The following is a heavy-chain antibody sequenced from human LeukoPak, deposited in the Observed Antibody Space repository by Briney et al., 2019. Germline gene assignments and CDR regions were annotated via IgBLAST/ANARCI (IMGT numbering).Heavy chain of an antibody. D-gene: IGHD3-10*02. CDR2: ISYDGSNK. V-gene: IGHV3-30*18. CDR3: AKQDARGVVGYYFDY. J-gene: IGHJ4*02. CDR1: GFTFSSYG. Sequence: GRSLRLSCAASGFTFSSYGMHWVRQAPGKGLEWVAVISYDGSNKYYADSVKGRFTISRDNSKNTLYLQMNSLRAEDTAVYYCAKQDARGVVGYYFDYWGQGTLVTVSS.